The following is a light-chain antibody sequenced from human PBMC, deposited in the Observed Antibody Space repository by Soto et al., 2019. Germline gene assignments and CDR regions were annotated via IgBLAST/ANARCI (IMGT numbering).Light chain of an antibody. V-gene: IGKV3-20*01. CDR2: GAS. CDR1: QSVSSN. J-gene: IGKJ1*01. CDR3: QQYGSSPPT. Sequence: IALTQSQDTLCVSPGERATISCMASQSVSSNLAWYQQKPGQAPRLLIYGASTRATGIPARFSGSGSGTEFTLTINRLEPEDFALYYCQQYGSSPPTFGQGTKVDI.